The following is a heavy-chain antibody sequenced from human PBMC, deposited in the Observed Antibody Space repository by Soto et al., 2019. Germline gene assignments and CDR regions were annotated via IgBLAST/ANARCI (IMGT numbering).Heavy chain of an antibody. J-gene: IGHJ6*03. CDR2: MNPNSGNT. D-gene: IGHD6-13*01. CDR1: GYTFTSYD. V-gene: IGHV1-8*01. Sequence: ASVKVSCKASGYTFTSYDINWVRQATGQGLEWMGWMNPNSGNTGYAQKFQGRVTMTRNTSISTAYMELSSLRSEDTAVYYCARRGGSWKYYYYYMDVWGKGTTVTVSS. CDR3: ARRGGSWKYYYYYMDV.